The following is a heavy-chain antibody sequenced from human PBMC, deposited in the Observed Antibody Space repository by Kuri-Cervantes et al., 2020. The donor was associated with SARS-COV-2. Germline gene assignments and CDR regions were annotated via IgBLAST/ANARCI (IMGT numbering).Heavy chain of an antibody. V-gene: IGHV1-8*03. CDR1: GYTFTGYY. Sequence: ASVKVSCKASGYTFTGYYMHWVRQAPGQGLEWMGWINPNSGNTGYAQKFQGRVTITRNTSISTAYMELSSLRSEDTAVYYCARDRRHYDFWSGYSHDAFDIWGQGTMVTVSS. J-gene: IGHJ3*02. D-gene: IGHD3-3*01. CDR2: INPNSGNT. CDR3: ARDRRHYDFWSGYSHDAFDI.